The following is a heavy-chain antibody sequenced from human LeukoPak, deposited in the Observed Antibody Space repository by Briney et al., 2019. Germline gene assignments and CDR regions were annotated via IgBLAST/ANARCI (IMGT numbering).Heavy chain of an antibody. V-gene: IGHV4-34*01. Sequence: PSETLSLTCAVYGGSFSGYYWSWIRQPPGKGLEWIGEINHSGSTNYNPSLKSRVTISVDTSKNQFFLKLSSVTAADTAVYYCAGTTTVVTPGDDYWGQGTLVTVSS. CDR1: GGSFSGYY. D-gene: IGHD4-23*01. CDR2: INHSGST. CDR3: AGTTTVVTPGDDY. J-gene: IGHJ4*02.